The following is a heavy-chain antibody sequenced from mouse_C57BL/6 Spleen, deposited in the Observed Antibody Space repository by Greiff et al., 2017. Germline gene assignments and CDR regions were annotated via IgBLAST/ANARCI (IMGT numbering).Heavy chain of an antibody. D-gene: IGHD3-2*02. CDR1: GYAFSSSW. CDR3: AREAQGTGNFDY. J-gene: IGHJ2*01. CDR2: IYPGDGDT. Sequence: VMLVESGPELVKPGASVKISCKASGYAFSSSWMNWVKQRPGKGLEWIGRIYPGDGDTNYNGKFKGKATLTADKSSSTAYMQLSSLTSEDSAVYFCAREAQGTGNFDYWGQGTTLTVSS. V-gene: IGHV1-82*01.